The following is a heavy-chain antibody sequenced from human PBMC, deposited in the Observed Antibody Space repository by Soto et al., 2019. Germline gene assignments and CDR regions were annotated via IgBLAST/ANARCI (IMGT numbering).Heavy chain of an antibody. Sequence: GGSLRLSCAASGFTFSSYSMNWVRQAPGKGLEWVSSISSSSSYIYYADSVKGRFTISRDNAKNSLYLQMNSLRAEDTAVYYCARGLEYCSGGSCYYHDYWGQGTLVTVSS. J-gene: IGHJ4*02. CDR2: ISSSSSYI. CDR1: GFTFSSYS. D-gene: IGHD2-15*01. CDR3: ARGLEYCSGGSCYYHDY. V-gene: IGHV3-21*01.